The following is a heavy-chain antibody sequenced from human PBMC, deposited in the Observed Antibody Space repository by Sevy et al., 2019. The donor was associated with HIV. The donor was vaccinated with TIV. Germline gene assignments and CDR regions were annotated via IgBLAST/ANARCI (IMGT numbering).Heavy chain of an antibody. V-gene: IGHV1-2*06. CDR2: VYPHSGGT. D-gene: IGHD1-7*01. Sequence: ASVKVSCKASGYTFTGDYLHWVRQAPGQGLEWMGRVYPHSGGTNYAQKFQGRVTMTRDTSISTAYMELRRLRSDDTAVYYCARDGGGGTTNSGMDVWGQGTTVTVSS. CDR1: GYTFTGDY. CDR3: ARDGGGGTTNSGMDV. J-gene: IGHJ6*02.